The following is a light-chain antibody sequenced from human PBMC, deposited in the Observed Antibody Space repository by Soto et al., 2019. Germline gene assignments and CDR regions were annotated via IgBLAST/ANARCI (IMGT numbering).Light chain of an antibody. Sequence: QSVLTQPASVSGSPGQSITISCTGTSSDVGTYNYVSWYQHHPGKAPKLIIYEVSNRPSGVSNRFSGSKSGSTASLTISGLQAEDEADYHCCSYAGSYTLYVFGTGTKV. J-gene: IGLJ1*01. CDR3: CSYAGSYTLYV. CDR2: EVS. CDR1: SSDVGTYNY. V-gene: IGLV2-14*01.